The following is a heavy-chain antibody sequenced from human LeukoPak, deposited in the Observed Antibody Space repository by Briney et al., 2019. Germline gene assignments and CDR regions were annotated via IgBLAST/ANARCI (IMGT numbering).Heavy chain of an antibody. CDR1: GYTFTGYY. CDR2: INRNGGGT. V-gene: IGHV1-2*02. Sequence: GASAKVSCKASGYTFTGYYMHWVRQAPGQGLEWVGWINRNGGGTNYAQKFQGRINMTRNTSISTAYMELSRLTSVDTAVYYCASLNYVSNDYPNYWGQGTLVTVSS. CDR3: ASLNYVSNDYPNY. D-gene: IGHD3-22*01. J-gene: IGHJ4*02.